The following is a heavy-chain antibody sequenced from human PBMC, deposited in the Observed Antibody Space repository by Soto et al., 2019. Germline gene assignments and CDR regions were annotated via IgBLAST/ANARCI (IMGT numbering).Heavy chain of an antibody. V-gene: IGHV1-18*04. CDR1: GSTFINYV. CDR2: ISVNNGHA. Sequence: GASVKVSCKPSGSTFINYVIALLLQAPVQVPVWMGWISVNNGHALYAQKFLGRVSLTTDTSTTTVYMDLTSLRSDDTAVYYCAKILTPTHGDSDKNNWFDPWGQGTLVTVSS. CDR3: AKILTPTHGDSDKNNWFDP. D-gene: IGHD4-17*01. J-gene: IGHJ5*02.